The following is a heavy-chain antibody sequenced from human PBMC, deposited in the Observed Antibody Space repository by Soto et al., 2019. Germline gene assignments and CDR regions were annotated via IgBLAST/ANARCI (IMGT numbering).Heavy chain of an antibody. CDR1: GYTFTSYG. D-gene: IGHD2-15*01. V-gene: IGHV1-18*01. CDR3: ARTVYCSGGSCYLNWFDP. J-gene: IGHJ5*02. Sequence: ASVKVSCKASGYTFTSYGISWVRQAPGQGLEWMGWISAYNGNTNYAQKLQGRATMTTDTSTSTAYMELRSLRSDDTAVYYCARTVYCSGGSCYLNWFDPWGQGTLVTVSS. CDR2: ISAYNGNT.